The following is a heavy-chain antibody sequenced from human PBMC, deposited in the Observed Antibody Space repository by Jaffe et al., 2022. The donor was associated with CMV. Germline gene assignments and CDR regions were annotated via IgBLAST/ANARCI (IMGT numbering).Heavy chain of an antibody. CDR1: GGSISSADFY. J-gene: IGHJ6*02. V-gene: IGHV4-31*03. D-gene: IGHD2-21*02. CDR3: VRFYGGDGGAHYAMDV. CDR2: IYYSGST. Sequence: QVQLQESGPGLVKPSQTLSLTCTVSGGSISSADFYWSWIRQHPGKGLELIGYIYYSGSTYYNPSLKSRVTISLDTSKNQFSLKLTSVTAADTAVYYCVRFYGGDGGAHYAMDVWGRGTTVTVSS.